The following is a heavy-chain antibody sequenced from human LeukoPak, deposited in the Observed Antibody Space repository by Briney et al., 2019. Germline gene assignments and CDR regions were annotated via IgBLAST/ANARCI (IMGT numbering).Heavy chain of an antibody. D-gene: IGHD5-18*01. CDR3: ARVTRGYSYGAFDY. CDR2: LYHSGNS. J-gene: IGHJ4*02. Sequence: SETLSLTCSVSGGSITTTYYWSWIRQPPGGGLEWIASLYHSGNSNYNPSLKSRVTMSVDTSKNQFSLQLTSMTAADTAVYYCARVTRGYSYGAFDYWGQGTLVTVSS. CDR1: GGSITTTYY. V-gene: IGHV4-39*02.